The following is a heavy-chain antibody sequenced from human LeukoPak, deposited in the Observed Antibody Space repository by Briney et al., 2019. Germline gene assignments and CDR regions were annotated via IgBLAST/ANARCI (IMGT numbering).Heavy chain of an antibody. V-gene: IGHV1-2*02. CDR1: GYTFTGYY. CDR3: ARDPNDRSPYYHFDY. Sequence: ASVKVSCKASGYTFTGYYMHWVRQAPGQGLEWMGWINPNSCDTHYAQKFQGRVTMTRDTSISTGYMEVSRLRSDDTAVFFCARDPNDRSPYYHFDYWGQGTLVTVPS. J-gene: IGHJ4*02. D-gene: IGHD3-10*01. CDR2: INPNSCDT.